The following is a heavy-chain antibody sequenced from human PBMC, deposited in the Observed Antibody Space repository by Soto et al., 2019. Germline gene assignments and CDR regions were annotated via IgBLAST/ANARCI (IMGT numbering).Heavy chain of an antibody. CDR3: AREGGAWGYYYGSGSYYNWFDP. V-gene: IGHV1-8*01. D-gene: IGHD3-10*01. CDR1: GYTFTSYD. Sequence: ASVKVSCKAFGYTFTSYDINWVRQATGQGLEWMGWMNPNSGNTGYAQKFQGRVNTTRNTSISTAYMELSSLRSEDTAVYYCAREGGAWGYYYGSGSYYNWFDPWGQGTLVTVSS. CDR2: MNPNSGNT. J-gene: IGHJ5*02.